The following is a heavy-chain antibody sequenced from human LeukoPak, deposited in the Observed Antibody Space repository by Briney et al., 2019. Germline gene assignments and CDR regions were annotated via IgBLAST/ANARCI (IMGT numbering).Heavy chain of an antibody. CDR3: ARDGYSGSDAL. V-gene: IGHV4-59*01. J-gene: IGHJ4*02. D-gene: IGHD5-12*01. Sequence: SETLSLTCTVSGGSISSYYWSWLRQPPGKGLEWIGYIYYSGSTNYNPSLKSRVTISVDTSKNQFSLKLRSVTAADTAVYYCARDGYSGSDALWGQGTLVTVSS. CDR1: GGSISSYY. CDR2: IYYSGST.